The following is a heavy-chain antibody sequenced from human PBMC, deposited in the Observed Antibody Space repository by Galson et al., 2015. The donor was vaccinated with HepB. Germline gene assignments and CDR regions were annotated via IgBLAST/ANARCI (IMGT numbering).Heavy chain of an antibody. D-gene: IGHD4-23*01. CDR1: GFTFSSYG. CDR3: ATRGDYGGRLYFDY. V-gene: IGHV3-23*01. CDR2: ITSSGSGT. Sequence: SLRLSCAASGFTFSSYGMSWVRQAPGKGLEWVSTITSSGSGTYYADSVKGRFTISRDNSRNTLFLQMSSLRAEDTAVYYCATRGDYGGRLYFDYWGQGTLVTVSS. J-gene: IGHJ4*02.